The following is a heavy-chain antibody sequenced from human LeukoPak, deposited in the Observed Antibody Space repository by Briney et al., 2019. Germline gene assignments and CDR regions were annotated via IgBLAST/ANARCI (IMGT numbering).Heavy chain of an antibody. CDR3: ARLGYYDALTDILDDF. Sequence: GGSLRLSCVASGFTFSNYWMNWVRQAPGKGLVWVSRIDSDGSSRSYTDAVKGRFTISRDNAKNTLYLQMNSLRGEDTAVYYCARLGYYDALTDILDDFWGQGTLVTVSS. V-gene: IGHV3-74*01. CDR2: IDSDGSSR. J-gene: IGHJ4*02. CDR1: GFTFSNYW. D-gene: IGHD3-9*01.